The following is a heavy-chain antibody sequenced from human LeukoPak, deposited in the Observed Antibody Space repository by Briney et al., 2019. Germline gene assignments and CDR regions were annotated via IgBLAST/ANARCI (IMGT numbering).Heavy chain of an antibody. CDR3: ARDRSSFSYAFDI. D-gene: IGHD6-6*01. J-gene: IGHJ3*02. CDR2: ISTYNDDR. V-gene: IGHV1-3*04. CDR1: GYTFTTYA. Sequence: ASVKVSCKAPGYTFTTYAIHWVRQAPGQGLEWMGWISTYNDDRKYSPKFQGTVTITTDTSASTAYLELSSLRSEDTAVYYCARDRSSFSYAFDIWGQGTMVTVSS.